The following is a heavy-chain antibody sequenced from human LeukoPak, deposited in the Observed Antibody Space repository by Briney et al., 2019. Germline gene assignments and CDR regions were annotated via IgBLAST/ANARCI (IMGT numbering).Heavy chain of an antibody. CDR3: AKDPWTPYFDY. CDR2: IRSDGSIK. D-gene: IGHD3/OR15-3a*01. V-gene: IGHV3-30*02. Sequence: GGSLRLSCAASGFTFSSYGMHWVRQAPGKGLEWVAFIRSDGSIKYYADSVKGRFTISRDNSKNTLFLEMKSLRAEDTAVYYCAKDPWTPYFDYWGQGTLVTVSS. CDR1: GFTFSSYG. J-gene: IGHJ4*02.